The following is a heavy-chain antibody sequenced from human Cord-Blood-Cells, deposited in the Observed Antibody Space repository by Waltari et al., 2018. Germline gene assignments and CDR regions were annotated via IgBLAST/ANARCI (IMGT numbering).Heavy chain of an antibody. Sequence: QVQLVESGGGVVQPGRSLRLSGAASGFALSSSAMAWVRQAPSKGLEWMAVISYDGSNKYYADPVKGRFTISRDNSKNTLYLQMNSLRAEDTAVYYWSRESSSWYWFDPWGQGTLVTVSS. CDR2: ISYDGSNK. D-gene: IGHD6-13*01. V-gene: IGHV3-30-3*01. CDR3: SRESSSWYWFDP. CDR1: GFALSSSA. J-gene: IGHJ5*02.